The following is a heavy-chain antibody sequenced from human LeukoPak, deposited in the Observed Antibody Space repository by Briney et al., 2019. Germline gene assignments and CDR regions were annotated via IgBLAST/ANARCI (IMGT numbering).Heavy chain of an antibody. Sequence: SETLSLTCTVSGGSISSYYWSWIRQPPGKGLEWIGYNYYSGSTNYNPSLKSRVTISVDTSKNQFSLKLSSVTAADTAVYYCAGEGNTGPDLAVGWFDPWGQGTLVTVSS. CDR1: GGSISSYY. CDR2: NYYSGST. V-gene: IGHV4-59*01. CDR3: AGEGNTGPDLAVGWFDP. J-gene: IGHJ5*02.